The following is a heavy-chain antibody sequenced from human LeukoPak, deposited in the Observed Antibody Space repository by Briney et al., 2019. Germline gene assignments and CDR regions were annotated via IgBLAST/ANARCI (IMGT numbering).Heavy chain of an antibody. CDR2: ISNDANHK. CDR1: GFTFSSYG. J-gene: IGHJ4*02. CDR3: AKDFIADSSGWDPAFDY. V-gene: IGHV3-30*12. D-gene: IGHD6-19*01. Sequence: PGGALRLSCAASGFTFSSYGMHWVRQAPGKGLEWVALISNDANHKYYADSVKGRFTISRDNSKNTLFVQMNSLRAEDTAVYYCAKDFIADSSGWDPAFDYWGQGTLVTVSS.